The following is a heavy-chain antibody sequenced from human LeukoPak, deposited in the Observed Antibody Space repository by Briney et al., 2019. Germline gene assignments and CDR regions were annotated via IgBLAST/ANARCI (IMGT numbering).Heavy chain of an antibody. CDR3: ARDVIGQWPTVLDY. CDR1: GFTLSTYW. Sequence: GGSLRLSCAASGFTLSTYWMTWVRQAPGKGLEWVANIKQDGSEKYYVESVKGRFTISRDNAKNSLYLQMNSLRAEDTAVYYCARDVIGQWPTVLDYWGQGTLVTVSS. J-gene: IGHJ4*02. CDR2: IKQDGSEK. V-gene: IGHV3-7*01. D-gene: IGHD6-19*01.